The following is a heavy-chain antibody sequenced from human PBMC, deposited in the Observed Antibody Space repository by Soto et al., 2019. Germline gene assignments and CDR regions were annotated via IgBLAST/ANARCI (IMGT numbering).Heavy chain of an antibody. CDR2: MYYSGSS. J-gene: IGHJ4*02. CDR1: GGSISSRTFW. D-gene: IGHD4-4*01. CDR3: ARHPRDDYNYGGSGIFDY. Sequence: QLQLQESGPGLVKPSETLSLTCSVSGGSISSRTFWWAWIRQPPGKGLEWSGDMYYSGSSYSSPSLKSQVTLSVDTSKNQLSLKLNSVTAADTAVYYCARHPRDDYNYGGSGIFDYWGQGTLVTVSS. V-gene: IGHV4-39*01.